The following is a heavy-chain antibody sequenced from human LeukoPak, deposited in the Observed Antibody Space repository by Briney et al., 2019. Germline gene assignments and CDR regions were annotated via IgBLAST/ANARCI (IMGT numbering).Heavy chain of an antibody. CDR3: ARGYNYDILTGYEDDAFDI. J-gene: IGHJ3*02. CDR2: INHSGSA. D-gene: IGHD3-9*01. CDR1: GASISSYY. Sequence: SETLSLTCTVSGASISSYYCSWIRQPPGKGLEWIGEINHSGSANYNPSLKSRVTISVDTSKNQFSLKLSSVTAADTAVYYCARGYNYDILTGYEDDAFDIWGQGTMVTVSS. V-gene: IGHV4-34*01.